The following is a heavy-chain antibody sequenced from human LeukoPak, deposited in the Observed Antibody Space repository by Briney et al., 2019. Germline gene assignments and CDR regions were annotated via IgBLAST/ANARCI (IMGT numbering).Heavy chain of an antibody. CDR2: IIPGNSDI. D-gene: IGHD5-24*01. Sequence: KVGESLKISCKGSGYSFSSYWIAWVRQMPGKGLEYMGIIIPGNSDIRYSPSFQGQVTISADKSISTAYLEWSSLKASDTAMYYCARHLDGYNPFDYWGQGTPVTVSS. CDR1: GYSFSSYW. V-gene: IGHV5-51*01. CDR3: ARHLDGYNPFDY. J-gene: IGHJ4*02.